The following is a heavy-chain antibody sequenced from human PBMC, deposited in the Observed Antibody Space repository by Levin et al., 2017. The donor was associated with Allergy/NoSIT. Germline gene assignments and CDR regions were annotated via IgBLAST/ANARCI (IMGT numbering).Heavy chain of an antibody. D-gene: IGHD3-10*01. Sequence: SETLSLTCTVSGGSISSYYWSWIRQPPGKGLEWIGYIYYSGSTNYNPSLKSRVTISVDTSKNQFSLKLSSVTAADTAVYYCARTPSGSDFEPGWFDPWGQGTLVTVSS. CDR2: IYYSGST. V-gene: IGHV4-59*01. CDR3: ARTPSGSDFEPGWFDP. CDR1: GGSISSYY. J-gene: IGHJ5*02.